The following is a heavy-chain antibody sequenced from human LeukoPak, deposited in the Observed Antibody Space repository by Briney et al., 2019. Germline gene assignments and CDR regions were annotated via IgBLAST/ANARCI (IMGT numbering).Heavy chain of an antibody. J-gene: IGHJ4*02. CDR2: IYSGGST. D-gene: IGHD3-10*01. CDR3: AKDGIWFGEPADY. CDR1: GFTVSSDY. Sequence: GGSLRLSCAASGFTVSSDYMSWVRQAPGKGLEWVSVIYSGGSTYYADSVKGRFTISRDNSKSTLYIQMNSLRAEDTAVYYCAKDGIWFGEPADYWGQGTLVTVPS. V-gene: IGHV3-53*01.